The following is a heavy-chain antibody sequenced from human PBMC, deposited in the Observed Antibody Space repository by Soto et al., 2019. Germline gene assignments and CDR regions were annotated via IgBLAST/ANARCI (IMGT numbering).Heavy chain of an antibody. V-gene: IGHV3-66*01. CDR3: ARDIGQWLPPDY. J-gene: IGHJ4*02. CDR1: GITVSNNY. CDR2: IYSGGGT. D-gene: IGHD2-8*01. Sequence: GGSLRLSCAASGITVSNNYMSWVRQAPGKGLEWVSVIYSGGGTYYADSVKGRFTISRDNSKNTLYLQMNSLRVEDTAVYYCARDIGQWLPPDYWGQGTLVTVSS.